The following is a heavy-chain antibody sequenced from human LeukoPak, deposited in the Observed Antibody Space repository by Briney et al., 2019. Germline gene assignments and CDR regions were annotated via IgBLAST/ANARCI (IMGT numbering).Heavy chain of an antibody. CDR3: ARETRGSYVPGLDS. Sequence: PGGSLRLSCAASGFSLSNYWIGWVRQAPGKGLEWVANIKLDGSEKYYVNSVKGRFTISRDNAKNSLNLQMNSLRAEDTAVYYCARETRGSYVPGLDSWGQGTLVTVSS. D-gene: IGHD1-26*01. V-gene: IGHV3-7*01. CDR2: IKLDGSEK. J-gene: IGHJ4*02. CDR1: GFSLSNYW.